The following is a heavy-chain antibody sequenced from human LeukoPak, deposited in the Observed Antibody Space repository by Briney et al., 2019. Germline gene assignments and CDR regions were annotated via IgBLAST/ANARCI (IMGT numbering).Heavy chain of an antibody. V-gene: IGHV4-61*02. CDR2: IYTSGST. J-gene: IGHJ3*02. CDR1: GGSISSGSYY. Sequence: SETLSLTCSVSGGSISSGSYYWSWIRQPAGKGLEWIGRIYTSGSTNYNPSLKSRVTISVDTSKNQFSLKLSSVTAADTAVYYCARDPYSSLVIKRWDAFDIWGQGTMVTVSS. D-gene: IGHD6-13*01. CDR3: ARDPYSSLVIKRWDAFDI.